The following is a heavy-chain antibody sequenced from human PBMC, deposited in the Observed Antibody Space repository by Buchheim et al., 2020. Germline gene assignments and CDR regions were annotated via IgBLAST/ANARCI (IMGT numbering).Heavy chain of an antibody. J-gene: IGHJ6*02. CDR2: ISGSGGST. CDR3: AKDRRRLVILYYYCGMDV. CDR1: GFTFSSYA. D-gene: IGHD2-21*01. Sequence: EVQLLESGGGLVQPGGSLRLSCAAPGFTFSSYAMSWVRQAPGKGLEWVSAISGSGGSTYYADSVKGRFTISRDNPQNKLYLQMNSLRAEDTAVYYCAKDRRRLVILYYYCGMDVWGQGTT. V-gene: IGHV3-23*01.